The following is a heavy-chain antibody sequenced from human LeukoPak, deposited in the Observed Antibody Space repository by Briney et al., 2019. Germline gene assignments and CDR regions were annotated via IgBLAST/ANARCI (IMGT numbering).Heavy chain of an antibody. CDR1: GYTLTELS. J-gene: IGHJ3*02. CDR2: INPSGGST. V-gene: IGHV1-46*01. Sequence: ASVKVSCKVSGYTLTELSMHWVRQAPGQGLEWMGIINPSGGSTSYAQKFQGRVTMTRDTSTSTVYMELSSLRSEDTAVYYCAIWREGAFDIWGQGTMVTVSS. D-gene: IGHD3-3*01. CDR3: AIWREGAFDI.